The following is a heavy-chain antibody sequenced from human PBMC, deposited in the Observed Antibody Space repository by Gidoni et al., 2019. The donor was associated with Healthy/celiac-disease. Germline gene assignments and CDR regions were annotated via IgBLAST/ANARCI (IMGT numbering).Heavy chain of an antibody. D-gene: IGHD3-10*01. CDR3: ARLFYGSGMARNWFDP. Sequence: EVQLAQSGAEVKKPGEALTTSCRGSGYSFTSYWIGWVRQMPGKGLEWMGIIYPGDSDTRYSPSFQGQVTISADKSISTAYLQWSSLKASDTAMYYCARLFYGSGMARNWFDPWGQGTLVTVSS. CDR2: IYPGDSDT. J-gene: IGHJ5*02. CDR1: GYSFTSYW. V-gene: IGHV5-51*01.